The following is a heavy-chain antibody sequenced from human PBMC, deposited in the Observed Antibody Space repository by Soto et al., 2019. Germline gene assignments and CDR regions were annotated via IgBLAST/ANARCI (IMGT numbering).Heavy chain of an antibody. V-gene: IGHV4-34*01. J-gene: IGHJ6*02. CDR3: ARWGRGRVYRYGFANPNYYYGMDV. D-gene: IGHD5-18*01. CDR2: INHSGST. CDR1: GGSFSGYY. Sequence: PSETLSLTCAVYGGSFSGYYWSWIRQPPGKGLEWIGEINHSGSTNYNPSLKSRVTISVDTSKNQFSLKLSSVTAADTAVYYCARWGRGRVYRYGFANPNYYYGMDVWGQGTTVTVSS.